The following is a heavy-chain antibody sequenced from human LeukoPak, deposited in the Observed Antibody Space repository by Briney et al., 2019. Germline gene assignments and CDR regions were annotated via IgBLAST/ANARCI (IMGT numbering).Heavy chain of an antibody. CDR1: GFTFSIYW. CDR3: ARDRPRYAFDY. V-gene: IGHV3-74*01. J-gene: IGHJ4*02. Sequence: GGSLRLSCAASGFTFSIYWMHWVRQAPGKGRSGVSRIDGDGVSTSYADSVKGRFTISRDNAKNMLYLQMTSLRAEDTAVYYCARDRPRYAFDYWGQGTLVTVSS. D-gene: IGHD6-6*01. CDR2: IDGDGVST.